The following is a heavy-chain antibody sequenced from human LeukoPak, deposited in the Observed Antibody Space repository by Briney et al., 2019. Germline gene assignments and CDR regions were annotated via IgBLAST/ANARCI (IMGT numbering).Heavy chain of an antibody. D-gene: IGHD3-16*02. Sequence: GGSLRLSCAAYAFTVSSNYMSWVRQAPGKGLEGVSVLYSAGSTYYADSVKGRFTISRDNSKNTLYLQMNSLRVEDTAVYYCARIVAGSQDYWGQGTLVTVSS. CDR2: LYSAGST. CDR3: ARIVAGSQDY. CDR1: AFTVSSNY. J-gene: IGHJ4*02. V-gene: IGHV3-66*01.